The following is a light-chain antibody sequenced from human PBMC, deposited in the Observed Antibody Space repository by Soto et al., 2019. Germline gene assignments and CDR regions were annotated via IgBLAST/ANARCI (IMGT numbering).Light chain of an antibody. J-gene: IGLJ1*01. Sequence: AVVTQEPSLTVSPGGTVTLTCGSSTGAVTSGHYPYWFQQKPGQAPRTLIYDTSNKHSWTPARFSGSLLGGKAALTLSGAQPEDEAEYYCLLSYSGALYVFGTGTKSPS. CDR1: TGAVTSGHY. CDR2: DTS. CDR3: LLSYSGALYV. V-gene: IGLV7-46*01.